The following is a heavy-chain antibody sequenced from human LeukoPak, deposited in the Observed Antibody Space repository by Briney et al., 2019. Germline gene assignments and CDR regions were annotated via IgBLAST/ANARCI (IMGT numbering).Heavy chain of an antibody. CDR1: GFPFSSYW. D-gene: IGHD6-6*01. V-gene: IGHV3-7*03. CDR3: ARSSYSSSSSV. Sequence: GGSLRLSCVASGFPFSSYWMTWVRQAPGKGLEWVANIKQDGSKKSYVDSVKGRFTISRDNAKNSLYLQINSLRAEDTAVYYCARSSYSSSSSVWGQGTMVTVSS. J-gene: IGHJ3*01. CDR2: IKQDGSKK.